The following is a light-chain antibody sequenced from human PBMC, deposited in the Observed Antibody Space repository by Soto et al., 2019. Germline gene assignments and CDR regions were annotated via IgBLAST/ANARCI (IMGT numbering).Light chain of an antibody. J-gene: IGLJ2*01. Sequence: QSVLTQPASVSGSPGQSITISCTGTSSDVGIYKYVSWYQQHPGKAPNLMIYEVTNRPSGVSNRFSGSKSGNTASLTISGLQAEDEADYYCSSYTSSSTVVFGGGTKLTVL. CDR2: EVT. V-gene: IGLV2-14*01. CDR3: SSYTSSSTVV. CDR1: SSDVGIYKY.